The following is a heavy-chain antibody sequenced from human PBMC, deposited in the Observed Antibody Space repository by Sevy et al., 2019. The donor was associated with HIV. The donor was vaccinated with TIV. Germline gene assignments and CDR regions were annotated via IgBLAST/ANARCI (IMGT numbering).Heavy chain of an antibody. CDR1: GFTFSNYA. CDR2: ISGSGDNT. J-gene: IGHJ4*02. CDR3: AKDSGDDNYGLFDY. Sequence: GGSLRLSCGASGFTFSNYAMSWVRQAPGKGLEWVSSISGSGDNTYNADSGKGRFTVSRDNSKNTLYLQMNSLRAEDTAVYYCAKDSGDDNYGLFDYWGQGTLVTVSS. V-gene: IGHV3-23*01. D-gene: IGHD5-18*01.